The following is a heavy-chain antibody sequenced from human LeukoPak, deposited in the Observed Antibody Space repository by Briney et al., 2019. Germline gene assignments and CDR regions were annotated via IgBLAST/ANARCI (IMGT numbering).Heavy chain of an antibody. V-gene: IGHV4-34*01. CDR1: GGTFSGYY. D-gene: IGHD3-10*01. CDR2: FTHLETT. Sequence: SETLSLTCAVYGGTFSGYYWTWIRQLPGKGLEWLGEFTHLETTNYNPSLKSRVTVSVDTSRNQFSLTLTSVTATDTAVYFCARGNRRLGYYGSGSRLPYDSWGQGTLVTVSS. CDR3: ARGNRRLGYYGSGSRLPYDS. J-gene: IGHJ5*02.